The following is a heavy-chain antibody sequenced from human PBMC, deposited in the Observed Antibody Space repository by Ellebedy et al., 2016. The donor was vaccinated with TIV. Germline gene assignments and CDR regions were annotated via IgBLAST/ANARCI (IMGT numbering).Heavy chain of an antibody. Sequence: GGSLRLXCAASGFYFSSYWMTWVRQAPGKGLEWVANIKQDGSETYYVDSVKGRFTISRDNAKNSLYLHMDSLRGEDTAVYYCARDMGGEGDYWGQGTLVTVST. V-gene: IGHV3-7*01. J-gene: IGHJ4*02. D-gene: IGHD3-16*01. CDR1: GFYFSSYW. CDR2: IKQDGSET. CDR3: ARDMGGEGDY.